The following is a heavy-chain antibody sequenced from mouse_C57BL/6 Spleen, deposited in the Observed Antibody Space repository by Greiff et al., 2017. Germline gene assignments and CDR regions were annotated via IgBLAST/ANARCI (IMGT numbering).Heavy chain of an antibody. V-gene: IGHV5-17*01. CDR3: ARSPYNGYYYFDY. D-gene: IGHD2-9*01. CDR1: GFTFSDYG. Sequence: EVQLVESGGGLVKPGGSLKLSCAASGFTFSDYGMHWVRQAPEKGLEWVAYISSGSSTIYYADTVKGRFTISRDNAKNTLFLQMTSLRSEDTAMYYCARSPYNGYYYFDYWGQGTTLTVSS. J-gene: IGHJ2*01. CDR2: ISSGSSTI.